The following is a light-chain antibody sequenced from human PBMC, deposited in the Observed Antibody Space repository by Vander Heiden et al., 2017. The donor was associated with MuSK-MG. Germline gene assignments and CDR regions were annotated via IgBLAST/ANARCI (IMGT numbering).Light chain of an antibody. Sequence: DIQMTQSPSSLSASVGDRVTITCRASQGISNYLAWYQQKPGKVPKLLIYAASTLQSGVQSRFSGSGSGTDFTLTSSSLQPEDVETYDGQKYKAFGHGTKVEIK. J-gene: IGKJ1*01. CDR3: QKYKA. CDR1: QGISNY. CDR2: AAS. V-gene: IGKV1-27*01.